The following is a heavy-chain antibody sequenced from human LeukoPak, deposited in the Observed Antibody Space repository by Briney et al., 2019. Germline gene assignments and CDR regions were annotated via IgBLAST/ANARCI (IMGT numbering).Heavy chain of an antibody. J-gene: IGHJ4*02. V-gene: IGHV4-4*09. CDR1: DDSISDYY. CDR3: ARSRPAPKEFDH. Sequence: PSETLSLTCTVSDDSISDYYWSWFRQPPGKGLEWIGYIYTRGTANYNPSLKSRVTMSADTSKNQFSLKLDSVTAADTAVYYCARSRPAPKEFDHWGQGTLVTVSS. D-gene: IGHD2-2*01. CDR2: IYTRGTA.